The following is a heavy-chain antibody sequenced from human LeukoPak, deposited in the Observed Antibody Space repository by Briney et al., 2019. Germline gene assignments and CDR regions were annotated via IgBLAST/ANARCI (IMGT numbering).Heavy chain of an antibody. CDR3: ARDNSVRDEAWWFNP. J-gene: IGHJ5*02. Sequence: GASVKVSCTASGGTFSSYAISWVRQAPGQGLEWMGGIIPIFGTANYAQKFQGRVTLTRDMSTSTDYLELSSLRSEDTAVYYCARDNSVRDEAWWFNPWGQGTLVTVSS. CDR1: GGTFSSYA. D-gene: IGHD5-24*01. CDR2: IIPIFGTA. V-gene: IGHV1-69*05.